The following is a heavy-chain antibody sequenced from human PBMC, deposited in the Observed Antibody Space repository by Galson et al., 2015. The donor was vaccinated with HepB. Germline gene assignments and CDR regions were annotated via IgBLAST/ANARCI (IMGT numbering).Heavy chain of an antibody. CDR3: ASAATVTTLPS. D-gene: IGHD4-17*01. Sequence: ARRSSCAAGGFTVDSHWMFWIRQAPGMGLVGVANIKQGGSEKYYVDSGKGRFTISRDHAKNSLYPHRNSQSYEDTAVDYCASAATVTTLPSWGKGTLVTVSS. J-gene: IGHJ5*02. CDR2: IKQGGSEK. V-gene: IGHV3-7*01. CDR1: GFTVDSHW.